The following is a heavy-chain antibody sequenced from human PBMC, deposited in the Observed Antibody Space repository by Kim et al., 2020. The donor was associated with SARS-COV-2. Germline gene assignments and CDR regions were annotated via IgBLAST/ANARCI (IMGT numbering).Heavy chain of an antibody. CDR1: GFTFSSYG. J-gene: IGHJ6*02. CDR3: ARDGVVGAIYPLYYYYGMDV. Sequence: GGSLRLSCAASGFTFSSYGMHWVRQAPGKGLEWVAVIWYDGSNKYYADSVKGRFTISRDNSKNTLYLQMNSLRAEDTAVYYCARDGVVGAIYPLYYYYGMDVWGQGTTVTVSS. V-gene: IGHV3-33*01. D-gene: IGHD1-26*01. CDR2: IWYDGSNK.